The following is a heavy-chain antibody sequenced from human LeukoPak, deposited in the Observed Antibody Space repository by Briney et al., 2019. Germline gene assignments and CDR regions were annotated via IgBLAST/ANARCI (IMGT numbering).Heavy chain of an antibody. CDR1: GYTFSNYG. D-gene: IGHD3-22*01. J-gene: IGHJ4*02. Sequence: GASVTVSCKASGYTFSNYGITWVRQAPGQGLEWMGWISAYNGNTNYAQNFQGRVTMTTDTSTSTAYMELRSLRSDDTAVYYCGAHYYDSSGYYTYFDYWGQGTLVTVSS. CDR2: ISAYNGNT. CDR3: GAHYYDSSGYYTYFDY. V-gene: IGHV1-18*01.